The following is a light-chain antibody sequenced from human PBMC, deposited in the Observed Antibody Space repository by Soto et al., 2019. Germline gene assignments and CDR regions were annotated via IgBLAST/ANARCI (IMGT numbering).Light chain of an antibody. Sequence: VVLTQSPGTLSLSPGERATLSCSSSQSVDSSYLAWYQHKPGQAPRLLIYGTSSRATGIPDRFSGSGSGTDFTLTISRLEPEDFAVYYCQQYGSSITFGQGTRLEIK. J-gene: IGKJ5*01. V-gene: IGKV3-20*01. CDR1: QSVDSSY. CDR2: GTS. CDR3: QQYGSSIT.